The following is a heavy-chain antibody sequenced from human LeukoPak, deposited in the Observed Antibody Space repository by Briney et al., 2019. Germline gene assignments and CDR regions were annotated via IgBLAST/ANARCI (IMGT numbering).Heavy chain of an antibody. CDR3: ARGRVAVAGWFDP. D-gene: IGHD6-19*01. CDR2: IYHSGST. Sequence: SETLPLTCAVSGGSISSSNWWSWVRQPPGKGLEWIGEIYHSGSTNYNPSLKSRVTISVDTSKNQFSLKLSSVTAADTAVYYCARGRVAVAGWFDPWGQGTLVTVSS. J-gene: IGHJ5*02. V-gene: IGHV4-4*02. CDR1: GGSISSSNW.